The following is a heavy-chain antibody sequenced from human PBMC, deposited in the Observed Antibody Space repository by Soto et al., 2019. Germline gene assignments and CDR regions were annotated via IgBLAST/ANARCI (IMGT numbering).Heavy chain of an antibody. CDR1: GGTFSSYT. CDR3: ARARLFDAYYYYYMDV. J-gene: IGHJ6*03. D-gene: IGHD3-16*01. Sequence: QVQLVQSGAEVKKPGSSVKVSCKASGGTFSSYTISWVRQAPGQGLEWMGRIIPILGIANYAQKFQGRVTITADKSTSTAYMELSSLRSEDTAVYYCARARLFDAYYYYYMDVWGKGTTVTVSS. V-gene: IGHV1-69*02. CDR2: IIPILGIA.